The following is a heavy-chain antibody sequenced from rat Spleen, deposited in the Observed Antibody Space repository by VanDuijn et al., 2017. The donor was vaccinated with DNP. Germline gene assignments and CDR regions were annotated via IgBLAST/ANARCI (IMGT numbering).Heavy chain of an antibody. Sequence: EVQLVESGGGLVQPGRSLKLSCAASGFTFSDYYMAWVRQAPKKGLEWVASISYEGSSIHYGNSVKGRFTISRDNAKNTQYLQMDSLRSEDTATYYCATHNYYFDYWGQGVMVTVSS. CDR2: ISYEGSSI. J-gene: IGHJ2*01. CDR3: ATHNYYFDY. D-gene: IGHD1-11*01. CDR1: GFTFSDYY. V-gene: IGHV5S10*01.